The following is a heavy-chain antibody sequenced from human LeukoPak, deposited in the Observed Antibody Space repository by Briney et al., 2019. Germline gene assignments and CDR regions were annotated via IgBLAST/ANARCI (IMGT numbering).Heavy chain of an antibody. CDR1: GGSFSGYY. D-gene: IGHD6-13*01. CDR2: INHSGST. CDR3: ARLVRSAGPRYV. J-gene: IGHJ6*04. Sequence: SETLSLTCAVSGGSFSGYYSSWIRQPPGKGLEWFGEINHSGSTNYNPSLKSRVTISVDTSKNQFSLKLSSVTAADTAVYYCARLVRSAGPRYVWGKGTTVTLSS. V-gene: IGHV4-34*01.